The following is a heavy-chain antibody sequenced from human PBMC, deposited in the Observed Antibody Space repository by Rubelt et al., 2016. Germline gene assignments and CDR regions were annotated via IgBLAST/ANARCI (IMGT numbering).Heavy chain of an antibody. D-gene: IGHD2-15*01. J-gene: IGHJ4*02. CDR1: GGSISSYY. Sequence: QVQLQESGPGLVKPSETLSLTCNVSGGSISSYYWSWIRQPPGKGLEWIGYIYYSGSTNYNPSLKSRVTISVDTSKNQFSLKLSSVTAADTAVYYCARQEGNRLGYCSGGSCYNFDYWGQGTLVTVSS. CDR3: ARQEGNRLGYCSGGSCYNFDY. CDR2: IYYSGST. V-gene: IGHV4-59*08.